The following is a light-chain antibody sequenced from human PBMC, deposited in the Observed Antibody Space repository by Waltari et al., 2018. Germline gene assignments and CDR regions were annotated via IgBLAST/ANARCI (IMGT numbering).Light chain of an antibody. Sequence: FPQKPGQDPRTLIYDTSNNHSWTPARFSGSLRGGKAALTLSGAQPEDEAEYYCLLWYSGARWVFGGGTKLSVL. CDR2: DTS. CDR3: LLWYSGARWV. V-gene: IGLV7-46*01. J-gene: IGLJ3*02.